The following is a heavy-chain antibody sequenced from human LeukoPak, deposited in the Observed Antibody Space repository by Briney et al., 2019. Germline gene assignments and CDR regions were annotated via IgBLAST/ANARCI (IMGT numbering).Heavy chain of an antibody. V-gene: IGHV3-74*01. CDR2: IKEDGTYT. D-gene: IGHD3-9*01. J-gene: IGHJ4*02. CDR3: ARDFDMGITPGDDFDF. Sequence: PGGSLRLSCPATGFIFSTYWMHWVRQTPGEGLVWVARIKEDGTYTSYADSVKGRFTISRVNARNTVCLQMSSLRAEDTAVYYCARDFDMGITPGDDFDFWCQGTLVTVSS. CDR1: GFIFSTYW.